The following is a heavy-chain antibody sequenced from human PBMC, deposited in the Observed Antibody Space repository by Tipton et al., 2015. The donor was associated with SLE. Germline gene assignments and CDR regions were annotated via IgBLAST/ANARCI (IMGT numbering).Heavy chain of an antibody. CDR2: ISGSGDYI. J-gene: IGHJ4*02. D-gene: IGHD1-26*01. CDR1: GFTFSWFS. CDR3: AGDPSGSRLDY. Sequence: SLRLSCAASGFTFSWFSMNWVRQAPGKGLEWVSSISGSGDYIYYADSVKGRFTISRDNAKNSLYLQMNSLRAEDTAVYYWAGDPSGSRLDYWGQGTLVTVS. V-gene: IGHV3-21*01.